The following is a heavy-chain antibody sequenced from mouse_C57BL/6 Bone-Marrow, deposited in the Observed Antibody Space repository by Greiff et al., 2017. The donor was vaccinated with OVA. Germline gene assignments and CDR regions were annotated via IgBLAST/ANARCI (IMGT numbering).Heavy chain of an antibody. CDR1: GFTFSSYA. D-gene: IGHD1-1*01. V-gene: IGHV5-9-1*02. CDR2: ISSGGDYI. CDR3: TRAPYYYGSSPCAY. Sequence: EVKLVESGEGLVKPGGSLKLSCAASGFTFSSYAMSWVRQTPEKRLEWVAYISSGGDYIYYADTVKGRFTIFRDNARNTLYLQMSSLKSEDTAMYYCTRAPYYYGSSPCAYWGQGTLVTVSA. J-gene: IGHJ3*01.